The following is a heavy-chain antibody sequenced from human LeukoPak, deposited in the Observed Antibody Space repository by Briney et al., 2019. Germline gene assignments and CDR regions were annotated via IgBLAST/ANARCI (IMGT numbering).Heavy chain of an antibody. J-gene: IGHJ4*02. Sequence: ASVKVSCKASGYTFTSYDINWVRQATGQGLEWMGWMNPNSGNTGYAQKFQGRVTMTRNTSISTACMELSSLRSEDTAVYYCAIQRYSSSSGDFDYWGQGTLVTVSS. D-gene: IGHD6-6*01. CDR1: GYTFTSYD. CDR3: AIQRYSSSSGDFDY. CDR2: MNPNSGNT. V-gene: IGHV1-8*01.